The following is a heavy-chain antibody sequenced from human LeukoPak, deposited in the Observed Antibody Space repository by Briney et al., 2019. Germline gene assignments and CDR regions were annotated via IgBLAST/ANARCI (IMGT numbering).Heavy chain of an antibody. CDR1: GYTLTAYY. CDR3: ARGYCSGGTCYLVENWLDP. D-gene: IGHD2-15*01. J-gene: IGHJ5*02. CDR2: INPNSGGT. Sequence: ASVKVSCKASGYTLTAYYIYWVRQAPGQGLEWMGRINPNSGGTDYAQNFQGRATMTRDTSISTAYMELSRLRPDDTAVYYCARGYCSGGTCYLVENWLDPWGQGTLVTVSS. V-gene: IGHV1-2*06.